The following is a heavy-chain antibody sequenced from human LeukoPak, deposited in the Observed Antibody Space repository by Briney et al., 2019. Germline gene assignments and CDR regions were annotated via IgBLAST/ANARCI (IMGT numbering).Heavy chain of an antibody. V-gene: IGHV2-70*04. Sequence: SGPALVKPTPTLTLTCTFSGFSLSTSGMRVSWIRQPPGKALEWLALIDWDDDKFYSTSLKTRLTISKDTSKNQVVLTMTDMDPVDTATYYCARNFGGNPFDYWGQGTLVTVSS. CDR3: ARNFGGNPFDY. D-gene: IGHD4-23*01. J-gene: IGHJ4*02. CDR2: IDWDDDK. CDR1: GFSLSTSGMR.